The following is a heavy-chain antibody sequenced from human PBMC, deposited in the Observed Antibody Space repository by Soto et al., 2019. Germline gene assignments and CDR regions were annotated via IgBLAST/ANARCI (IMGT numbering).Heavy chain of an antibody. CDR3: ASPKIAFYNWFDP. D-gene: IGHD3-3*02. J-gene: IGHJ5*02. Sequence: SETLSLTCIVSGGSISSYYWSWIRQPPGKGLEWIGYIYYSGSTNYIPSLKSRVTISVDTSKNQFSLKLSSVTAADTAVYYCASPKIAFYNWFDPWGQGTLVTVSS. CDR1: GGSISSYY. CDR2: IYYSGST. V-gene: IGHV4-59*08.